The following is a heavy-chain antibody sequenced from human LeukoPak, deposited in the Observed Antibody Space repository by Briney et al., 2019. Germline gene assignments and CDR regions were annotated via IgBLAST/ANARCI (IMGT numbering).Heavy chain of an antibody. Sequence: GGSLRLSCAASGFTISSSQMHWVRQAPGKGLVWVSRILRDETYTNYADSVKDRITISRDNSKNTLYLQMDSLRAGDTALYYCAKDRQDVVVTAIRFDSWGQGTLVTVSS. J-gene: IGHJ4*02. CDR1: GFTISSSQ. V-gene: IGHV3-74*01. CDR2: ILRDETYT. CDR3: AKDRQDVVVTAIRFDS. D-gene: IGHD2-21*02.